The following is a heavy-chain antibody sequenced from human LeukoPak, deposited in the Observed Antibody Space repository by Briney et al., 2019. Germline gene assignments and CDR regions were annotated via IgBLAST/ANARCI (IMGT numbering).Heavy chain of an antibody. CDR3: AKGGYSYGYFDY. D-gene: IGHD5-18*01. Sequence: GGSLRLSCAASGFTFSSYAMSWVRQAPGKGLEWVSIISSSGTNTYYADSVKGRFTISRDNTKNTLYLQMNSLRAEDTAVYYCAKGGYSYGYFDYWGQGILVTVSS. V-gene: IGHV3-23*01. J-gene: IGHJ4*02. CDR2: ISSSGTNT. CDR1: GFTFSSYA.